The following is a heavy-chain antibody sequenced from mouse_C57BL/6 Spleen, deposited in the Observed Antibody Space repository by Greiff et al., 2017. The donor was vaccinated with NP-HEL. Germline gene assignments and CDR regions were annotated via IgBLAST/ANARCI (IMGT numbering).Heavy chain of an antibody. D-gene: IGHD1-1*01. J-gene: IGHJ2*01. CDR1: GYTFTSYW. V-gene: IGHV1-64*01. Sequence: QVQLQQPGAELVKPGASVKLSCKASGYTFTSYWMHWVKQRPGQGLEWIGMIHPNSGSTNYNEKFKSKATLTVDKSSSTAYMQLSSLTSEDSAVYYCARWAPGGSSHYWGQGTTLTVSS. CDR3: ARWAPGGSSHY. CDR2: IHPNSGST.